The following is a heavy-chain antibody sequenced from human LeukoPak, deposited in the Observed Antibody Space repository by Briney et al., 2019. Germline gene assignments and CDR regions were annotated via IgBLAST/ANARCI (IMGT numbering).Heavy chain of an antibody. J-gene: IGHJ5*02. CDR2: IASSGTS. D-gene: IGHD4-17*01. V-gene: IGHV4-59*01. CDR1: GDSIDNSY. Sequence: SETLSLTCTVSGDSIDNSYWTWIRQTPGKGLEWIGYIASSGTSNYNPSLESRVTISLGTSKNQFSLKLRSVTAADTAIYYCARVVRGAVTSNRFDPWGQGTLVTLSS. CDR3: ARVVRGAVTSNRFDP.